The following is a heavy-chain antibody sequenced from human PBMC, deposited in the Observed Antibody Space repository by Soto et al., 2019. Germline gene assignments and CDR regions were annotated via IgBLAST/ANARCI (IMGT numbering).Heavy chain of an antibody. CDR3: ARHGITGSYYDAFDI. Sequence: AFETLSLPWSVPGGSISSSRCRRGHIHQTLGKVLEWIASIKYSGTTFYNPSLKSRVTLSVDTSKNQFALKLSSVTAAETAVYYCARHGITGSYYDAFDIWGQGTMVTVSS. CDR2: IKYSGTT. D-gene: IGHD1-26*01. CDR1: GGSISSSRCR. J-gene: IGHJ3*02. V-gene: IGHV4-39*01.